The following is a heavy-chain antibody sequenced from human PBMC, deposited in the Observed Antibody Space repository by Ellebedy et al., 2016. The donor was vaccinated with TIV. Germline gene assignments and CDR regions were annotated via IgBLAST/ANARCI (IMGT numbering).Heavy chain of an antibody. J-gene: IGHJ5*02. D-gene: IGHD1-26*01. CDR3: ATNRGSGSS. V-gene: IGHV3-23*01. Sequence: GGSLRLSCEASVFKFSDYAMAWVRHPPGRGLEWVSTISGRGDRTFYADSVRGRFTISRDNSKNTVFLQMHGLRADDAAVYYCATNRGSGSSWGQGTLVTVSS. CDR1: VFKFSDYA. CDR2: ISGRGDRT.